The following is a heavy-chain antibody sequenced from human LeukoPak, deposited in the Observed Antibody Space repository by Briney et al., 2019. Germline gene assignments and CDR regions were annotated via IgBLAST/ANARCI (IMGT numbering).Heavy chain of an antibody. CDR1: GGSISSYY. V-gene: IGHV4-59*12. CDR3: ARGPRYYYDSSGYLRSIYFQH. CDR2: IYYSGST. J-gene: IGHJ1*01. D-gene: IGHD3-22*01. Sequence: SETLSLTCTVSGGSISSYYWSWIRQPPGKGLEWIGYIYYSGSTNYNPSLKSRVTISVDTSKNQFSLKLSSVTAADTAVYYCARGPRYYYDSSGYLRSIYFQHWGQGTLVTVSS.